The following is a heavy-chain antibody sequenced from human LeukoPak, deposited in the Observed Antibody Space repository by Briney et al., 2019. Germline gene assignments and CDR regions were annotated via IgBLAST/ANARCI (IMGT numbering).Heavy chain of an antibody. Sequence: PGGSLRLSCAASGFTFSSYGMHWVRQAPGKGLEWVGRIKSKTDGGTTDYAAPVKGRFTISRDDSKNTLYLQMNSLKTEDTAVYYCTTDKIYYGEGSWFDPWGQGTLVTVSS. D-gene: IGHD4-17*01. CDR1: GFTFSSYG. CDR3: TTDKIYYGEGSWFDP. J-gene: IGHJ5*02. V-gene: IGHV3-15*01. CDR2: IKSKTDGGTT.